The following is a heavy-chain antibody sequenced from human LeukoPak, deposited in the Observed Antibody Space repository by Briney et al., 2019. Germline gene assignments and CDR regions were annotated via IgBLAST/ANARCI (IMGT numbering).Heavy chain of an antibody. D-gene: IGHD2-2*01. CDR3: ARDPPNDIVVVPAAIGEFDY. J-gene: IGHJ4*02. CDR1: GFTFSDCY. V-gene: IGHV3-11*04. Sequence: GGSLRLSCAASGFTFSDCYMSWIRQAPGKGLEWVSYISSSGSTIYYADSVKGRFTISRDNAKNSLYLQMNSLRAEDTAVYYCARDPPNDIVVVPAAIGEFDYWGQGTLVTVSS. CDR2: ISSSGSTI.